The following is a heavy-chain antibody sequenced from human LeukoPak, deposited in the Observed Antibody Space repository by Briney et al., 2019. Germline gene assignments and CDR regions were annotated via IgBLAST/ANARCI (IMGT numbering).Heavy chain of an antibody. CDR2: IRYDGSNK. J-gene: IGHJ5*02. CDR3: AKDPPEYQLLPGWFDP. CDR1: GLTFSSYG. V-gene: IGHV3-30*02. Sequence: GGSLRLSCAASGLTFSSYGMHWVRQAPGKGLEWVAFIRYDGSNKYYADSVKGRFTISRDNSKNTLYLQMNSLRAEDTAVYYCAKDPPEYQLLPGWFDPWGQGTLVTVSS. D-gene: IGHD2-2*01.